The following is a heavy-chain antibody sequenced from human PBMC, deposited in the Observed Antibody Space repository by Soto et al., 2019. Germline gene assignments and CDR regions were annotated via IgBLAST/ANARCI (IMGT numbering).Heavy chain of an antibody. Sequence: ASVKVSCKASGYTLTSYGISWVRQAPGQGLEWMGWISAYNGNTNYAQKLQGRVTMTTDTSTSTAYMELRSLRSDDTAVYYCARDSWPYYSNYPVDYWGQGTLVTVSS. J-gene: IGHJ4*02. V-gene: IGHV1-18*01. CDR2: ISAYNGNT. D-gene: IGHD4-4*01. CDR3: ARDSWPYYSNYPVDY. CDR1: GYTLTSYG.